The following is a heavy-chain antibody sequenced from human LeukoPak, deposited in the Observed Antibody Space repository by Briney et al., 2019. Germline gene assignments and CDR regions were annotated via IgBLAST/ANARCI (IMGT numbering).Heavy chain of an antibody. CDR3: ATERLRAGYYYMDV. Sequence: ASVKVSCKASGYTFTSYGISWVRQAPGQGLEWMGWISAYNGNTNYAQKLQGRVTMTTDTSTSTAYMELSSLRSEDTAVYYCATERLRAGYYYMDVWGKGTTVTVSS. J-gene: IGHJ6*03. D-gene: IGHD5/OR15-5a*01. V-gene: IGHV1-18*01. CDR2: ISAYNGNT. CDR1: GYTFTSYG.